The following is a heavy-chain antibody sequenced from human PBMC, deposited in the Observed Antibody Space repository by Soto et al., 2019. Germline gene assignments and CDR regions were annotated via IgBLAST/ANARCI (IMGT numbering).Heavy chain of an antibody. Sequence: QVQLVESGGGVVQPGRSLRLSCAASGFTFSSYGMHWVRQAPGKGLEWVAVISYDGSNKYYADSVKGRFTISRDNSKNTLYLQLNSLRAEDTAVYYCANGSLRPEKYYYYYDGMDVWGQGTTVTVSS. J-gene: IGHJ6*02. CDR3: ANGSLRPEKYYYYYDGMDV. CDR2: ISYDGSNK. CDR1: GFTFSSYG. V-gene: IGHV3-30*18. D-gene: IGHD5-12*01.